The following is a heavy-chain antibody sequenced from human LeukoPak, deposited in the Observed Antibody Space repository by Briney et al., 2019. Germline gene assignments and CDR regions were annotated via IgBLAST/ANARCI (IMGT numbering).Heavy chain of an antibody. CDR2: ITSDGSTT. CDR3: ARLKRMGAPDY. CDR1: GFNFCSYW. D-gene: IGHD3-16*01. Sequence: PGGSLRLSCAASGFNFCSYWMHRVRHAPGKGLVWVSRITSDGSTTSYADSVKGRFTISRDNAKNSLYLQMNRLRAEDTAFYYCARLKRMGAPDYLGQGALVTVSS. J-gene: IGHJ4*02. V-gene: IGHV3-74*01.